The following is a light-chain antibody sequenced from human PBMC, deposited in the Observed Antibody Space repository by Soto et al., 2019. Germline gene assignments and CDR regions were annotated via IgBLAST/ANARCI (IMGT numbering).Light chain of an antibody. CDR1: MLGDKY. J-gene: IGLJ2*01. CDR3: QTWDSSTVV. V-gene: IGLV3-1*01. Sequence: SYELTQPPSVSVSPGQTASITCSGDMLGDKYACWYQQKPGQSPVLVIYEDTKRPSGIPERFSGSNSGNTATLTISGTQPMDEADYYCQTWDSSTVVFGGGTKVTVL. CDR2: EDT.